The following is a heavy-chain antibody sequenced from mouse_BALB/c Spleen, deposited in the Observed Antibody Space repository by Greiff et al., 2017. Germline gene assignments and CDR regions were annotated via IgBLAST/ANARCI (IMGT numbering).Heavy chain of an antibody. J-gene: IGHJ2*01. V-gene: IGHV7-3*02. CDR1: GFTFTDYY. CDR3: ARDFDY. Sequence: VQLQQSGGGLVQPGGSLRLSCATSGFTFTDYYMSWVRQPPGKALEWLGFIRNKANGYTTEYSASVKGRFTISRDNSQSILYLQMNTLRAEDSATYYCARDFDYWGQGTTLTVSS. CDR2: IRNKANGYTT.